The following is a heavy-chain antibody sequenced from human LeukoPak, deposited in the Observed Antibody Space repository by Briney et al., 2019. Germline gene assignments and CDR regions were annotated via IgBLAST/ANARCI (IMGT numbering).Heavy chain of an antibody. J-gene: IGHJ4*02. CDR2: ITYDGYYK. V-gene: IGHV3-30*04. D-gene: IGHD3-10*01. CDR3: ARDLSPVVRASPMGY. CDR1: GFTFSNYA. Sequence: PGGSLRLSCSASGFTFSNYAMHWVRQAPGKGLEWVALITYDGYYKYYSDSVKGRFTISSDTSKNTLYLQMNSLRAEDTAVYYCARDLSPVVRASPMGYWGQGTPVTVSS.